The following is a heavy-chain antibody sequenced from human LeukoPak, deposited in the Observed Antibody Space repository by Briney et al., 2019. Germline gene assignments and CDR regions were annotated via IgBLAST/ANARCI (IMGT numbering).Heavy chain of an antibody. CDR2: ISYDGSNK. CDR1: GFTFSSYG. J-gene: IGHJ4*02. CDR3: AEDPRGVIASYYFDY. Sequence: GGSLRLSCAASGFTFSSYGMHWVRQAPGKGLEWVAVISYDGSNKYYADSVKGRFTISRDNSKNMLYLQMNSLRAEDTAVYYCAEDPRGVIASYYFDYWGQGTLVTVSS. D-gene: IGHD3-3*02. V-gene: IGHV3-30*18.